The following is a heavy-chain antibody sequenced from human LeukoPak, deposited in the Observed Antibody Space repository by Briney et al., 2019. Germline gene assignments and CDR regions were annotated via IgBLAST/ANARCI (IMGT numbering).Heavy chain of an antibody. Sequence: GGSLRLSCAASGFTFSSYGMHWVRQAPGKGLEWVAVIWYDGSNKYYADSVKGRFTISRDNSKNTLYLQMNSLRAEDTAVYYCAKDPAYYYGSGSYKDWGQGTLVTVSS. D-gene: IGHD3-10*01. CDR1: GFTFSSYG. J-gene: IGHJ4*02. CDR3: AKDPAYYYGSGSYKD. CDR2: IWYDGSNK. V-gene: IGHV3-33*06.